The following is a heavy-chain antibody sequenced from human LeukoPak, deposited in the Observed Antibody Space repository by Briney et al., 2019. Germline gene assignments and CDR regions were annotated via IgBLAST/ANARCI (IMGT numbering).Heavy chain of an antibody. J-gene: IGHJ4*02. CDR2: ISSSGSTI. Sequence: GGSLRLSCAASGFTFSDYYMSWIRQAPGKGLEWVSYISSSGSTIYYADSVKGRFSISRDNSKNTLYLRMNSLSPEDTAVYYCAKDDPFSSPDYWGQGTLVTVSS. D-gene: IGHD6-13*01. V-gene: IGHV3-11*04. CDR3: AKDDPFSSPDY. CDR1: GFTFSDYY.